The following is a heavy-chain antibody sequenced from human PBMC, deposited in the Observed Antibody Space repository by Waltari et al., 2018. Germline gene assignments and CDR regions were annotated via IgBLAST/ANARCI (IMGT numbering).Heavy chain of an antibody. CDR1: GFSLGSFG. J-gene: IGHJ6*02. CDR2: SWSDETRR. D-gene: IGHD3-16*01. V-gene: IGHV3-33*01. Sequence: QVQLVESGGRLVQPGMSLRLSCVASGFSLGSFGMHWARQAPGKGLEWVAVSWSDETRRFYGQSVKGRFTISRDNSKNTLFLEMSSVRAEDTAVYYCARDLAYGLDVWGQGTPVTVSS. CDR3: ARDLAYGLDV.